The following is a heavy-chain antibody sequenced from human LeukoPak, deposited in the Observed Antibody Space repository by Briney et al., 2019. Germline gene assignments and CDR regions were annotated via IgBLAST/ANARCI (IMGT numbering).Heavy chain of an antibody. J-gene: IGHJ6*02. CDR3: AKAGSIVVVPAADGMDV. CDR1: GFTFDDYA. Sequence: PGGSLRLSCAASGFTFDDYAMHWVRQAPGKGLEWVSGISWNSGSISYADSVKGRFTISRDNAKNSLYLQMNSLRAEDTALYYCAKAGSIVVVPAADGMDVWGQGTTVTVSS. V-gene: IGHV3-9*01. D-gene: IGHD2-2*01. CDR2: ISWNSGSI.